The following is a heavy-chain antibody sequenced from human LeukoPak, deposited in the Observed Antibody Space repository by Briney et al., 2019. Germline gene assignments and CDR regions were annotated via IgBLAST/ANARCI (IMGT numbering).Heavy chain of an antibody. CDR2: ISSSSSYI. CDR1: GFTFSSYN. Sequence: PGGSLRLSCAASGFTFSSYNMNWVRQAPGKGLEWVSSISSSSSYIYYADSVKGRFTISRDNAKNSLYLQMNSLRAEDTAVYYCARDQHYYDSSGYSWGQGTLVTVSS. J-gene: IGHJ5*02. CDR3: ARDQHYYDSSGYS. V-gene: IGHV3-21*01. D-gene: IGHD3-22*01.